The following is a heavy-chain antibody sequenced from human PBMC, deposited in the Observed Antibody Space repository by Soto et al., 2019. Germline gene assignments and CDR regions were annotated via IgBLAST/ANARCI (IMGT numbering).Heavy chain of an antibody. J-gene: IGHJ6*02. V-gene: IGHV3-48*02. D-gene: IGHD3-10*01. CDR3: ARRFSLVYDYGMDV. Sequence: EGQLVESGGGLVQPGGSLRLSCAASGFTFSSYSMIWVRQAPGKRLEWVSYISTSSSTIYYADSVKGRFTISRDNAKNSLYLQMNSLRDEDSAVYYCARRFSLVYDYGMDVWGQGTTVTVSS. CDR2: ISTSSSTI. CDR1: GFTFSSYS.